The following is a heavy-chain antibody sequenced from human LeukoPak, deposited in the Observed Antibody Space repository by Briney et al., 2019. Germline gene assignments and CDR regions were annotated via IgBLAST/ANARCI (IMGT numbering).Heavy chain of an antibody. CDR1: GGSISSYY. CDR3: AGSPIGYGMDV. J-gene: IGHJ6*02. V-gene: IGHV4-59*01. Sequence: SETLSLTCSVSGGSISSYYWSWIRQPPGKGLEWIGHIYYSGSTNYNPSLKSRVTISIDTSKNQFSLRLSSVTAADTAVYYCAGSPIGYGMDVWGQGTTVTVSS. CDR2: IYYSGST.